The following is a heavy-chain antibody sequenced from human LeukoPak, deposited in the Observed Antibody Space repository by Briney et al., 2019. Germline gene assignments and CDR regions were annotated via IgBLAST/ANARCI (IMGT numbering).Heavy chain of an antibody. V-gene: IGHV3-43*02. D-gene: IGHD3-10*01. CDR1: GFTFYSYI. Sequence: PGGCRKLSCAASGFTFYSYIMHCVRQPPGKGLEWDSLISGDGGLTYYADSVKSRFTISRDNNKTSLYLQKISLTSEDSAAYYCVRALPGAPVGLEVWGQGTTVSVTS. J-gene: IGHJ6*02. CDR3: VRALPGAPVGLEV. CDR2: ISGDGGLT.